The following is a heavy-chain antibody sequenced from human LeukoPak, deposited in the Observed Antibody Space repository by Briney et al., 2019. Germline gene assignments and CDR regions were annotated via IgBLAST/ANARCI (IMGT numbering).Heavy chain of an antibody. Sequence: SETLSLTCTVSGGSISSYYWSWIRQPPGKGLEWIGYIYYSGSTNYNPSLKSRVTISVDTSKSQFSLKLSSVTAADTAVYYCARDSGGVIGAAAGRRRAFDIWGQGTMVTVSS. D-gene: IGHD6-13*01. CDR3: ARDSGGVIGAAAGRRRAFDI. CDR1: GGSISSYY. CDR2: IYYSGST. J-gene: IGHJ3*02. V-gene: IGHV4-59*01.